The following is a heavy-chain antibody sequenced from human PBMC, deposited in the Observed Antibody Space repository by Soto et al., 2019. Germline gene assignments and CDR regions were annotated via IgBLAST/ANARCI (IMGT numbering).Heavy chain of an antibody. Sequence: PEGTLRLSCSASGFRSNDDWMCWVRQAPGKGLEWVGRIKRSIDGATTDYAPPVNGRFTVFRDDSKNTLYLQMNSLKTDDSAMYFCVKENYYDTTGPAQGVFDVWGQGTMVSFSS. V-gene: IGHV3-15*01. CDR3: VKENYYDTTGPAQGVFDV. D-gene: IGHD3-22*01. J-gene: IGHJ3*01. CDR2: IKRSIDGATT. CDR1: GFRSNDDW.